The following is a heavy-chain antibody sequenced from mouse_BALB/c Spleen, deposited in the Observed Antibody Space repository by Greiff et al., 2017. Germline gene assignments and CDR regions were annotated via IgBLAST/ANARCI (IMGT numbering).Heavy chain of an antibody. Sequence: VQLQQSGAELAKPGASVKMSCKASGYTFTSYWMHWVNQRPGQGLEWIGYINPSTGYTEYNQKFKDKATLTADKSSSTAYMQLSSLTSEDSAVYYCAGGRLLPFDYGGKGTTLTVSS. CDR3: AGGRLLPFDY. CDR2: INPSTGYT. D-gene: IGHD3-2*02. J-gene: IGHJ2*01. CDR1: GYTFTSYW. V-gene: IGHV1-7*01.